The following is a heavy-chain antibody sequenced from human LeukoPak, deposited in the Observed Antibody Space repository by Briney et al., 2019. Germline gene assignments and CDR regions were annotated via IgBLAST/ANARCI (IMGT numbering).Heavy chain of an antibody. D-gene: IGHD2-21*02. V-gene: IGHV3-21*01. J-gene: IGHJ3*02. CDR3: ARAPTIVVVTATADAFDI. Sequence: GGALRLSCAASGFTFISYSLNWVRPAPGGGLEWGSSISIIGGYKYSADSVKGRFTISRDNAKTSLYLQMNSRGAEETAVYYCARAPTIVVVTATADAFDIWGQGTMVTVSS. CDR2: ISIIGGYK. CDR1: GFTFISYS.